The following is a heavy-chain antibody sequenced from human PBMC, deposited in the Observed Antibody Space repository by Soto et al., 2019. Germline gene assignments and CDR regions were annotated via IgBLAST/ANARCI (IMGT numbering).Heavy chain of an antibody. Sequence: GGSLRLSCEGSGFTFSGYWMSWVRQAPGKGLEWVATIKQDGSDKNCVDSVKGRFTISRDNAKNSLYLQMNSLRAEDTAVYYCARVLPYYFDYWGQGTVVTVSS. CDR2: IKQDGSDK. V-gene: IGHV3-7*01. J-gene: IGHJ4*02. CDR3: ARVLPYYFDY. CDR1: GFTFSGYW.